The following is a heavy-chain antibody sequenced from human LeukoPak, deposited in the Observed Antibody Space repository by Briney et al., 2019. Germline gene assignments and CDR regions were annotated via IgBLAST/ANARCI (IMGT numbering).Heavy chain of an antibody. J-gene: IGHJ4*02. CDR2: IYYSGST. V-gene: IGHV4-39*01. D-gene: IGHD2-15*01. Sequence: SETLSLTCTVSGGSISSSSYYWGWISQPPGKGLEWIANIYYSGSTYYNPSLESRATISVDTSKNQFSLILSSVTAADTAVYYWARHTLVAASSFDYWGWGTLVTVSS. CDR3: ARHTLVAASSFDY. CDR1: GGSISSSSYY.